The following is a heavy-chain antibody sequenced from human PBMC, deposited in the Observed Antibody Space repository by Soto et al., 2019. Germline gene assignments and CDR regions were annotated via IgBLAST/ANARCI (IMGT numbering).Heavy chain of an antibody. V-gene: IGHV3-72*01. D-gene: IGHD3-22*01. CDR1: GFTLSDHY. Sequence: EVQLVESGGGLVQPGGSLRLSCACSGFTLSDHYIDWVRQAPGKGLEWVGRSRDKAQGYSLTYAASVEGRFTTSRDEPKKSVYLQMNSLKTEDTAVYYCVRASYFSDISGYSRCLDYWGQGTLVTVSS. CDR2: SRDKAQGYSL. CDR3: VRASYFSDISGYSRCLDY. J-gene: IGHJ4*02.